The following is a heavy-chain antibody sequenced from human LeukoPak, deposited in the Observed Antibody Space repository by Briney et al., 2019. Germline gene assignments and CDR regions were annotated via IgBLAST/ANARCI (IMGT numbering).Heavy chain of an antibody. V-gene: IGHV3-7*01. CDR2: IKQDGSDK. Sequence: GGSLRLSCAASGFTFSSYSMNWVRQAPGKGLEWVANIKQDGSDKYYVDSVKGRFTISRDNAKNSLYLQMNSLRAEDTAVYYCARGDSSGWYFDYWGQGTLVTVYS. J-gene: IGHJ4*02. CDR3: ARGDSSGWYFDY. CDR1: GFTFSSYS. D-gene: IGHD6-19*01.